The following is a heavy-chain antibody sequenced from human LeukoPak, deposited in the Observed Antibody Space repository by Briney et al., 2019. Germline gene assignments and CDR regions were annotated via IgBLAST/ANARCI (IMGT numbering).Heavy chain of an antibody. Sequence: GGSLRLSCAASGFSFSSYGMHWVRQAPGKGLEWVAVIWYDGSNKYYADSVKGRFTISRDNSKNTLYLQMNSLRAEDTAVYYCARDSRDTAMVGPDYWGQGTLVTVSS. V-gene: IGHV3-33*01. D-gene: IGHD5-18*01. J-gene: IGHJ4*02. CDR3: ARDSRDTAMVGPDY. CDR1: GFSFSSYG. CDR2: IWYDGSNK.